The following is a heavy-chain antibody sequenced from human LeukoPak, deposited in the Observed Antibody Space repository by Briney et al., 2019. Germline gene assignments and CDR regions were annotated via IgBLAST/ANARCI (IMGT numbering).Heavy chain of an antibody. CDR3: AKGVGSSGYYFDY. D-gene: IGHD3-22*01. V-gene: IGHV3-23*01. CDR1: GFTFSSYA. J-gene: IGHJ4*02. CDR2: ISGSGGNT. Sequence: GGSLRLSCAASGFTFSSYAMSWVRQAPGKGLEWVSGISGSGGNTYYADSVKGRFTISRDNSKNTLYLQMNSLRAEDTAVYYCAKGVGSSGYYFDYWGQGTLVTVSS.